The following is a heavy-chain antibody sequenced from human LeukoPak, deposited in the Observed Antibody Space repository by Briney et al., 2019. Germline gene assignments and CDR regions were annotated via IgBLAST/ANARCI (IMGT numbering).Heavy chain of an antibody. CDR2: ILYDGSNQ. CDR1: GFTFSTYA. D-gene: IGHD6-19*01. CDR3: ARSEAVAWSFDL. V-gene: IGHV3-30-3*01. J-gene: IGHJ2*01. Sequence: GGSLRLSCAASGFTFSTYAMHWVRQAPGRGLEWVAVILYDGSNQYYADSVQGRFTISRDNAKNTLYLQMNSLRAEDTAVYYCARSEAVAWSFDLWGRGTLVTVSS.